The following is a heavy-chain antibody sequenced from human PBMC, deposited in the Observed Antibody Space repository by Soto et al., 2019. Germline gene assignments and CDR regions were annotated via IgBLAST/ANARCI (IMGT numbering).Heavy chain of an antibody. D-gene: IGHD3-10*01. Sequence: EVQLVESGGGLIQPGGSLRLSCAVSGFTVSNNYMSWVRQAPGKGLEGVSVIYSGGYTAYGDSVKGRFTISRDNSKHTQYLQKEGRGAEDPAGFYWGTPPGGGGYWGQGTLVTVSS. CDR2: IYSGGYT. CDR3: GTPPGGGGY. V-gene: IGHV3-53*01. J-gene: IGHJ4*02. CDR1: GFTVSNNY.